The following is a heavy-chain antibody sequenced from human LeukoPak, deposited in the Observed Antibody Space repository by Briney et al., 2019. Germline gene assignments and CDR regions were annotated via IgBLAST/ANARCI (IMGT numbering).Heavy chain of an antibody. CDR1: GASIRSYY. CDR2: ISSSSHI. Sequence: ETLSLTCTVSGASIRSYYWSWIGQPQGKGLEGVSSISSSSHISYADSVKGRFAISRDNAENSLYLQMNSLRADDTAVYYCARDTRAVAAAGTFFDHWGPGALVTVSS. V-gene: IGHV3-69-1*01. D-gene: IGHD6-19*01. CDR3: ARDTRAVAAAGTFFDH. J-gene: IGHJ4*02.